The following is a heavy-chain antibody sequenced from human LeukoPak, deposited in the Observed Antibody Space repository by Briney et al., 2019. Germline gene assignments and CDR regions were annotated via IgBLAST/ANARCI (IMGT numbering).Heavy chain of an antibody. D-gene: IGHD6-19*01. CDR2: ISGSGGST. Sequence: GGSLRLSCAASGFTFSSYAMSWVRQAPGKGLEWVSAISGSGGSTYYADSVKGRFTISRDNAKNSLYLQMNSLRAEDMALYYCAKDMGQWLGKIDYWGQGTLVTVSS. V-gene: IGHV3-23*01. CDR3: AKDMGQWLGKIDY. CDR1: GFTFSSYA. J-gene: IGHJ4*02.